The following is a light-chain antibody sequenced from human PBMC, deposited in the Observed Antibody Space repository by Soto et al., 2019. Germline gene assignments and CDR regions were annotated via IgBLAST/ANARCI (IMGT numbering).Light chain of an antibody. CDR1: QPIAIK. V-gene: IGKV3-20*01. CDR3: QQYSSVPLN. Sequence: THSPALLSVSPWETATLSCKASQPIAIKLAWYQRSPGQTPRLLIFDSSNRATGIPDRFSGSGSATDFTLTTSRVEPEDFAVYHCQQYSSVPLNFGGGTKVDIK. CDR2: DSS. J-gene: IGKJ4*01.